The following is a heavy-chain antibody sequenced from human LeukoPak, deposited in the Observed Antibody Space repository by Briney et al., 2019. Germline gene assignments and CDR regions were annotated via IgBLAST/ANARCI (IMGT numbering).Heavy chain of an antibody. J-gene: IGHJ6*02. D-gene: IGHD3-10*01. CDR3: ANQDGSGPKPYHYYGMNV. Sequence: ASVKVSCKASGGTFSSYAISWVRRAPGQGLEWMGGIIPIFGTANYAQKFQGRVTITADESTSTAYMELSSLRSEDTAVYYCANQDGSGPKPYHYYGMNVWGQGTTVTVSS. CDR2: IIPIFGTA. CDR1: GGTFSSYA. V-gene: IGHV1-69*13.